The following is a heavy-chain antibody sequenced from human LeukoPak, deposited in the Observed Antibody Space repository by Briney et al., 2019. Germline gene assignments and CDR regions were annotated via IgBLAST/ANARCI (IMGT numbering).Heavy chain of an antibody. J-gene: IGHJ4*02. CDR1: GFTFSSYG. D-gene: IGHD5-24*01. Sequence: GGPLRLSCAASGFTFSSYGMHWVRQAPGKGLEWVAVISYDGSNKYYADSVKGRFTISRDNSMNTLYLQMNSLRDEDTAVYYCAQAWRWLQLNYWGQGTLVTVSS. CDR3: AQAWRWLQLNY. V-gene: IGHV3-30*03. CDR2: ISYDGSNK.